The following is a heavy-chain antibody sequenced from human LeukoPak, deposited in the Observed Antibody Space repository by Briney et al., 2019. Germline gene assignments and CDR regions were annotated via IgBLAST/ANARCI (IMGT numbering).Heavy chain of an antibody. CDR1: GYNFATYW. J-gene: IGHJ4*02. CDR3: ARHQIVGATRSPFDY. Sequence: GESLKISCKGSGYNFATYWIGWVRQTPEKGLEWMGIIYPGDSDTRYSPSFQGQITLSADKSINTAYLQWSSLKASDTAIYYCARHQIVGATRSPFDYWGQGTLVTVSS. V-gene: IGHV5-51*01. CDR2: IYPGDSDT. D-gene: IGHD1-26*01.